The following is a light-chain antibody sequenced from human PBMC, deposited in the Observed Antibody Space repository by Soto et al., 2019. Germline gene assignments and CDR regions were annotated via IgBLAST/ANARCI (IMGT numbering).Light chain of an antibody. CDR2: EVS. V-gene: IGLV2-14*01. J-gene: IGLJ1*01. Sequence: QSALTQPASVSGSPGQSITISCTGTSSDVGGYNYVSWYQQHPGTAPKLMIYEVSNRPSGVSDRFSGSKSGNTASLTISGLQADDEADYYCSSYTSRSPCVFGTGTKLTVL. CDR3: SSYTSRSPCV. CDR1: SSDVGGYNY.